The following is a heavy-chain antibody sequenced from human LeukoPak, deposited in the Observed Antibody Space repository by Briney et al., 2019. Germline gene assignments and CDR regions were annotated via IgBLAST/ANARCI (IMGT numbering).Heavy chain of an antibody. Sequence: PGGSLRLSCAASGFTFSSYSMNWVRQAPGKGLEWVSSISSSSSYIYYADSAKGRFTISRDNAKNSLYLQMNGLRAEDTAVYYCARGTGTTSYFDYWGQGTLVTVSS. CDR1: GFTFSSYS. D-gene: IGHD1-1*01. J-gene: IGHJ4*02. V-gene: IGHV3-21*01. CDR3: ARGTGTTSYFDY. CDR2: ISSSSSYI.